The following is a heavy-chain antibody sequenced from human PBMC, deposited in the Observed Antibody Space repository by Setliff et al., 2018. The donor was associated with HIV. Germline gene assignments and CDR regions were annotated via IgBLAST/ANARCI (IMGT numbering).Heavy chain of an antibody. V-gene: IGHV1-2*04. CDR3: ARGMDSYYTSGYYQYYFDY. D-gene: IGHD3-22*01. CDR1: GYSFTDYY. J-gene: IGHJ4*02. CDR2: INPKSDGT. Sequence: ASVKVSCKASGYSFTDYYIHWVRQAPGQGLEWIGWINPKSDGTNYAQKFQGWITMTRDTSISTAYIGLSRLRSDETAMYYCARGMDSYYTSGYYQYYFDYWGQGTLVTVSS.